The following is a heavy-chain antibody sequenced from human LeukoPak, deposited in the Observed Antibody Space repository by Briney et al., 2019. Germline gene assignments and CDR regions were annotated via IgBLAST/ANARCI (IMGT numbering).Heavy chain of an antibody. D-gene: IGHD4-11*01. J-gene: IGHJ4*02. CDR1: GFTFSSYA. V-gene: IGHV3-23*01. CDR3: ATHGSYSNYRLGYFDY. Sequence: GGSLRLSCAASGFTFSSYAMSWVRQAPGKGLEWVSAISGSGGSTYYADSVKGRFTISRDNSKNTLYLQMNSLRAEDTAVYYCATHGSYSNYRLGYFDYWGRGTLVTVSS. CDR2: ISGSGGST.